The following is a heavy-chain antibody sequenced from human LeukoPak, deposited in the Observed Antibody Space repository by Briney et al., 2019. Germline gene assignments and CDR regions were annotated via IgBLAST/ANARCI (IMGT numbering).Heavy chain of an antibody. D-gene: IGHD3-9*01. CDR2: ISYDGSNK. Sequence: PGGSLRLSCAASGFTFSSYAMHWVRQAPGKGLEWVAVISYDGSNKYYADSVKGRFTISRDNSKNTLYLQMNSLRAEDTAVYYCARDERESGILTGYYPFDYWGQGTLVTVSS. CDR3: ARDERESGILTGYYPFDY. J-gene: IGHJ4*02. CDR1: GFTFSSYA. V-gene: IGHV3-30-3*01.